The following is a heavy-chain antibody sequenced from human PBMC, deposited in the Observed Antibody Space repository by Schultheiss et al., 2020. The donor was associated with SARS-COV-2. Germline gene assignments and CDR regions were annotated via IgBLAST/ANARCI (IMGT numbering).Heavy chain of an antibody. J-gene: IGHJ5*02. D-gene: IGHD5-18*01. CDR2: MNPNSGNT. CDR3: ARVYSYDDNWFDP. V-gene: IGHV1-8*01. Sequence: ASVKVSCKASGYTFTSYDINWVRQATGQGLEWMGWMNPNSGNTGYAQKFQGRVTMTRNTSISTAYMELSSLRSEDTAVYYCARVYSYDDNWFDPWGQGTLVNVSS. CDR1: GYTFTSYD.